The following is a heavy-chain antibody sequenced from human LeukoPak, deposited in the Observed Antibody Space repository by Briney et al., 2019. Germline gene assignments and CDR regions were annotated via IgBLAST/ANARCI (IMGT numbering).Heavy chain of an antibody. CDR2: IYYSGST. CDR3: AAASYYYYMDV. D-gene: IGHD6-25*01. Sequence: PSETLSLTCTVSGGSISSSSYYWGWIRQPPGQGLEWIGCIYYSGSTYYNPSLKSRLTISVDTSKNQLSLRLSSVTAADTAVYYCAAASYYYYMDVWGKGTTVTVSS. CDR1: GGSISSSSYY. V-gene: IGHV4-39*07. J-gene: IGHJ6*03.